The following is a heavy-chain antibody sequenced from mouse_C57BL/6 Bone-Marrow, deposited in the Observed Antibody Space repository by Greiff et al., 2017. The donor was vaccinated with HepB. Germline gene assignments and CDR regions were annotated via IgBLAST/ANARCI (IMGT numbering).Heavy chain of an antibody. CDR2: ISYDGSN. Sequence: EVQLQESGPGLVKPSQSLSLTCSVTGYSITSGYYWNWIRQFPGNKLEWMGYISYDGSNNYNPSLKNRISITRDTSKNQFFLKLNSVTTEDTATYYCARGEYCGSSSGAMDYWGQGTSVTVSS. CDR1: GYSITSGYY. V-gene: IGHV3-6*01. D-gene: IGHD1-1*01. J-gene: IGHJ4*01. CDR3: ARGEYCGSSSGAMDY.